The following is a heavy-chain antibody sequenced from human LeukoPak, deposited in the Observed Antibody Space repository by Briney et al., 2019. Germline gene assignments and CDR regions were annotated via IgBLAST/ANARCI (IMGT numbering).Heavy chain of an antibody. V-gene: IGHV3-30-3*01. CDR1: GFTFSSYA. CDR3: ARDRRYDFWSGYLGY. D-gene: IGHD3-3*01. Sequence: GGSLRLSCAASGFTFSSYAMHWVRQAPGKGLGWVAVISYDGSNKYYADSVKGRFTVSRDNSKNTLYLQMNSLRAEDTAVYYCARDRRYDFWSGYLGYWGQGTLVTVSS. CDR2: ISYDGSNK. J-gene: IGHJ4*02.